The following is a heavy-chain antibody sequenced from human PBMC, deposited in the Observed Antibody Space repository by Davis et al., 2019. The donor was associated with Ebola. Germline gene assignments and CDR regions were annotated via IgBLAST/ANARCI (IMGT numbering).Heavy chain of an antibody. D-gene: IGHD2-15*01. CDR1: GFTFSSYS. V-gene: IGHV3-48*02. J-gene: IGHJ6*02. CDR3: AREDAGYCSGGSCYNYYYYGMDV. Sequence: GGSLKISCAASGFTFSSYSMNWVRQAPGKGLEWVSYISSSSSTIYYADSVKGRFTISRDNAKNSLYLQMNSLRDEDTAVYYCAREDAGYCSGGSCYNYYYYGMDVWGQGTTVTVSS. CDR2: ISSSSSTI.